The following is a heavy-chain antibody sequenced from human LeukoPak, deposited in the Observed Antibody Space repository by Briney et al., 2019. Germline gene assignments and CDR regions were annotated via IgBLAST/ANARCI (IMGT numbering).Heavy chain of an antibody. D-gene: IGHD6-25*01. CDR1: GFTFSSYA. CDR2: ISYDGSNK. CDR3: AKMSGYSY. V-gene: IGHV3-30*04. Sequence: GGSLRLSCAASGFTFSSYAMHWVRQAPGKGLEWVAVISYDGSNKYYADSVKGRFTISRDNSKNTLYLQMNSLRAEDTAVYYCAKMSGYSYWGQGTLVTVS. J-gene: IGHJ4*02.